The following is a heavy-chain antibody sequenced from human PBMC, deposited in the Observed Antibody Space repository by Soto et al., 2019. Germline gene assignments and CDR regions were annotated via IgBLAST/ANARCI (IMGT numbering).Heavy chain of an antibody. V-gene: IGHV3-30-3*01. D-gene: IGHD3-22*01. CDR3: ARAHGPYYDSSFYGLARNYFDY. J-gene: IGHJ4*02. Sequence: AGSLRLSCAGTGFTFSSHAMNWVRQAPGRGLEWVSVISFDGSNKYYAESVRGRYSISRDNSKNILYLDMHSLRPDETAIYYCARAHGPYYDSSFYGLARNYFDYWGQGALVTAPQ. CDR1: GFTFSSHA. CDR2: ISFDGSNK.